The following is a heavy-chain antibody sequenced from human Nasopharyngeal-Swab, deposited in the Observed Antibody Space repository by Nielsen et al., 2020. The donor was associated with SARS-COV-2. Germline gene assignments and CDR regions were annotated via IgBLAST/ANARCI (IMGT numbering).Heavy chain of an antibody. V-gene: IGHV3-74*01. D-gene: IGHD5-12*01. J-gene: IGHJ5*02. CDR2: IDTDGSVT. CDR3: GRDLGGYGGS. Sequence: LKISCAASGFTFSSFWMHWVRQVPGEGLVWVSRIDTDGSVTNYADSVKGRFTISRGNAKNTLYLQMNSLRAEDTAVYYCGRDLGGYGGSWGQGALVIVSP. CDR1: GFTFSSFW.